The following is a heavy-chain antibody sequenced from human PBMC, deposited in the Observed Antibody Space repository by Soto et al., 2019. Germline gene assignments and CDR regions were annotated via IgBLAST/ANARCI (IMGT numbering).Heavy chain of an antibody. V-gene: IGHV4-30-2*01. CDR3: ARDHYGDYGVFDAFDI. CDR1: GGSMSSGGYS. D-gene: IGHD4-17*01. CDR2: IYHSGST. Sequence: QLQLQESGSGLVKPSQTLSLTCAVSGGSMSSGGYSWSWIRQPPGKGLEWIGYIYHSGSTYYNPSLKSRVTISVDRSKNQFSLKLSSVTAADTAVYYCARDHYGDYGVFDAFDIWGQGTMVTVSS. J-gene: IGHJ3*02.